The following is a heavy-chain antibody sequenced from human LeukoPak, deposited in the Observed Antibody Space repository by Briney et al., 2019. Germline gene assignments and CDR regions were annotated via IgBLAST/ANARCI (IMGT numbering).Heavy chain of an antibody. J-gene: IGHJ4*02. CDR2: ISSSGSTI. V-gene: IGHV3-48*03. D-gene: IGHD4-23*01. CDR3: ARDYGGSSPFDY. Sequence: PGGSLRLSCAASGFTFSSYEMNWVRQAPGKGLEWVSYISSSGSTIYYADSVKGRFTISRDNAKNSLYLQMKSLRAEDTAVYYCARDYGGSSPFDYWGQGTLVTVSS. CDR1: GFTFSSYE.